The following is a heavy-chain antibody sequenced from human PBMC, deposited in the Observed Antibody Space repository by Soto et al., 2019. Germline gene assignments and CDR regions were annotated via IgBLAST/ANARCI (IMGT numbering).Heavy chain of an antibody. D-gene: IGHD6-19*01. V-gene: IGHV3-23*01. CDR2: VSGGGGST. J-gene: IGHJ4*01. CDR1: GFTFNNYA. CDR3: AKGSGIAVAGTLSFDY. Sequence: GSLRLSCAASGFTFNNYAMSWVRQAPGKGLEWVSRVSGGGGSTYYADSVKGRFTISRDNSKNTLYLQMNSLRAEDTAVYYCAKGSGIAVAGTLSFDYWGHGTLVTVSS.